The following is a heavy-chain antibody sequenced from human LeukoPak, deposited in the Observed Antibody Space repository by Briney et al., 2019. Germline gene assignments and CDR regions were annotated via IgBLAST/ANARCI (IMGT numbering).Heavy chain of an antibody. CDR3: AKTLTDYCSGGSCYSGSYYFDY. D-gene: IGHD2-15*01. CDR1: GFTFRNYG. J-gene: IGHJ4*02. CDR2: IRSDGSNT. Sequence: PGGSLRLSCAASGFTFRNYGMHWVRQALGKGLEWVAFIRSDGSNTDYADSVKGRFTISRDNSKNTLYLQMNSLGAEDTAVYYCAKTLTDYCSGGSCYSGSYYFDYWGQGTLVTVSS. V-gene: IGHV3-30*02.